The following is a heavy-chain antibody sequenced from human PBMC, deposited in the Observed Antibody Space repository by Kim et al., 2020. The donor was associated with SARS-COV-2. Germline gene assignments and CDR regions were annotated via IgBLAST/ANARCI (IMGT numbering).Heavy chain of an antibody. CDR1: GFTFSNAW. J-gene: IGHJ6*02. CDR2: IKSKTDGGTT. CDR3: TTESDCSSTSCYAYYSYGMDV. D-gene: IGHD2-2*01. Sequence: GGSLRLSCAASGFTFSNAWMSWVRQAPGKGLEWVGRIKSKTDGGTTDYAAPVKGRITISRDDSKNTLYLQMNSLKTEDTAVYYCTTESDCSSTSCYAYYSYGMDVWGPGTTVTVSS. V-gene: IGHV3-15*01.